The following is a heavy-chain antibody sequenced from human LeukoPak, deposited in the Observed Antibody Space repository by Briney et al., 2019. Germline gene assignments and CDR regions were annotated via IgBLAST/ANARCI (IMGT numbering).Heavy chain of an antibody. V-gene: IGHV3-7*03. Sequence: GGSRRLSCEVSGFPFINSWLYWVGQAPGKGLEGVANINKDGGGISYVDSVKGRFIISRDNARNSLYLQMNSLRVEDTAVYFCAGGNSMDVWGKGTAVTVSS. D-gene: IGHD1/OR15-1a*01. J-gene: IGHJ6*04. CDR1: GFPFINSW. CDR3: AGGNSMDV. CDR2: INKDGGGI.